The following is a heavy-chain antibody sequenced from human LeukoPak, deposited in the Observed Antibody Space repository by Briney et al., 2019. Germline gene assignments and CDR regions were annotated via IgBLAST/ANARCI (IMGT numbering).Heavy chain of an antibody. J-gene: IGHJ6*04. CDR3: ARVHRTYYYSRIDV. CDR2: ISYDGRNT. Sequence: GGSLRLSCAASGFTFSSYAMRWVRQAPGKGLEWVSAISYDGRNTYYADSVKGRFTISRDNSKNTLYLQMNSLRAEDTAVYYCARVHRTYYYSRIDVWGKGGTLTVSS. CDR1: GFTFSSYA. V-gene: IGHV3-30*04.